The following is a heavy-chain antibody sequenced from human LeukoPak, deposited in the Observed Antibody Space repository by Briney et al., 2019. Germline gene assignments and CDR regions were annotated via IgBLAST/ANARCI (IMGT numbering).Heavy chain of an antibody. D-gene: IGHD3-10*01. Sequence: ASVKVSCKASGYTFTSYAITWVRQAPGQGLEWMGWISTYKGNTNYAQKLQGRVTMTTDTPTSTVYMELKSLISDDTAVYYCGRRRLGSFGDYVDYWGQGTLVTVSS. J-gene: IGHJ4*02. CDR1: GYTFTSYA. CDR2: ISTYKGNT. V-gene: IGHV1-18*04. CDR3: GRRRLGSFGDYVDY.